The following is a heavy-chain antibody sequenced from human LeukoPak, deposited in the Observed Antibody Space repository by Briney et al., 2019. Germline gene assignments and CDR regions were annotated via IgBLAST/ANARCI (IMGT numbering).Heavy chain of an antibody. CDR1: GFTFSSYA. V-gene: IGHV3-23*01. CDR2: ISSSGGTT. J-gene: IGHJ4*02. D-gene: IGHD6-19*01. Sequence: GGSLRLSCAASGFTFSSYAMNWVRQAPGKGLEWVSVISSSGGTTYYSDSVKGRFIISRDNSKNTLYLQMNSLRAEDTAVYYCAKAGVAVPATPEYCGQGTQVTVSS. CDR3: AKAGVAVPATPEY.